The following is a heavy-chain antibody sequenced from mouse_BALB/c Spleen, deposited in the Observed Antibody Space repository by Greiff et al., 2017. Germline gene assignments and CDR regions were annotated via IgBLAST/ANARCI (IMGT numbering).Heavy chain of an antibody. CDR3: ARRRIYYGYDAY. CDR1: GFTFSSYG. D-gene: IGHD2-2*01. Sequence: DVMLVESGGDLVKPGGSLKLSCAASGFTFSSYGMSWVRQTPDKRLEWVATISSGGSYTYYPDSVKGRFTISRDNAKNTLYLQMSSLKSEDTAMYYCARRRIYYGYDAYWGQGTLVTVSA. J-gene: IGHJ3*01. CDR2: ISSGGSYT. V-gene: IGHV5-6*02.